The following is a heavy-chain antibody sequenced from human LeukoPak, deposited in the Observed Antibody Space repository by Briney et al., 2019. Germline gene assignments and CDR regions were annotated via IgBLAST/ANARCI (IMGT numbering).Heavy chain of an antibody. J-gene: IGHJ4*02. Sequence: GGSLRLSCAASGFNFSSYGMHWVRQAPGKGLEWVSFIRYDGSYKYYADSVKGRFTISRDNSNNTLYLQMNSLRAEDTAVYYCAKDSDDFWSGSFDYWGQGTLSPSPQ. CDR1: GFNFSSYG. CDR2: IRYDGSYK. CDR3: AKDSDDFWSGSFDY. V-gene: IGHV3-30*02. D-gene: IGHD3-3*01.